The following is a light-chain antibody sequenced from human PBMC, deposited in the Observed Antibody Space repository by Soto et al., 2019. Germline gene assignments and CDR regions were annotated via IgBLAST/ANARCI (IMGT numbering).Light chain of an antibody. CDR2: DVS. CDR3: SSYITSDIVV. J-gene: IGLJ2*01. V-gene: IGLV2-14*03. Sequence: QSALAQPASVSGSRGQSITFSCTGTSGDLPGANPVSWYQQHPGKAPMLIIYDVSKRPSVVSDRFSGSKSGNTASLTISGRPAEDDADYYCSSYITSDIVVFGGGTKLTVL. CDR1: SGDLPGANP.